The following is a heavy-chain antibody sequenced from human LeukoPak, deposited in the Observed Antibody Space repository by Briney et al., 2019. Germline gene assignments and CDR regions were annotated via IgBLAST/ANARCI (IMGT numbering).Heavy chain of an antibody. Sequence: GGSLRLSCAASGFTFSRYSMNWVRQAPGRGLEWVSSISISSNYIYYTDSVKGRCTISRDNAKNSLYQQMNSLRAEDTAVYYCARDNGDYWGQGTLVTVSS. J-gene: IGHJ4*02. CDR1: GFTFSRYS. CDR2: ISISSNYI. CDR3: ARDNGDY. V-gene: IGHV3-21*01.